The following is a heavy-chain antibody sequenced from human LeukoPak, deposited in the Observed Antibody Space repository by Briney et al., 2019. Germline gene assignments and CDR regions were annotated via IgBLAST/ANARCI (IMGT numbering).Heavy chain of an antibody. D-gene: IGHD3-10*01. J-gene: IGHJ4*02. V-gene: IGHV4-34*01. Sequence: KPSETLSLTCTVSGGSISSYYWSWIRQPPGKGLEWIGEINHSGSTNYNPSLKSRVTISVDTSKNQFSLKLSSVTAADTAVYYCVRGQSLRITMVRGVINDYWGQGTLVTVSS. CDR3: VRGQSLRITMVRGVINDY. CDR2: INHSGST. CDR1: GGSISSYY.